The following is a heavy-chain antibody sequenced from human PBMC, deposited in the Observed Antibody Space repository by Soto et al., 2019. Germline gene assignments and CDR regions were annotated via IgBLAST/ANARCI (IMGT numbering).Heavy chain of an antibody. J-gene: IGHJ5*02. D-gene: IGHD3-10*01. Sequence: SVKVSCKASGGTFSSYTSSWVRQAPGQGLEWMGRIIPILGIANYAQKFQGRVTITADKSTSTAYMELSSLRSEDTAVYYCARAILLWFGELLTPNNWFDPWGQGTLVTVSS. CDR1: GGTFSSYT. CDR2: IIPILGIA. V-gene: IGHV1-69*02. CDR3: ARAILLWFGELLTPNNWFDP.